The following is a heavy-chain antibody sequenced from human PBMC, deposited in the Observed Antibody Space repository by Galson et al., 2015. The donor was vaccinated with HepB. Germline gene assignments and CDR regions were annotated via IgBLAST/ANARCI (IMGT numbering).Heavy chain of an antibody. CDR1: GFSLSTNGVG. V-gene: IGHV2-5*02. CDR2: IYWDDDN. J-gene: IGHJ5*01. CDR3: AHLIVPAANHPHYNWFDS. Sequence: PALVKPTQTLTLTCTFSGFSLSTNGVGVGWFRQPPGKAPEWLALIYWDDDNRYSPSLKTRLSITKDASKNQVLLTMTNMDPVDTGTYYCAHLIVPAANHPHYNWFDSWGQGTLVTVSS. D-gene: IGHD2-21*01.